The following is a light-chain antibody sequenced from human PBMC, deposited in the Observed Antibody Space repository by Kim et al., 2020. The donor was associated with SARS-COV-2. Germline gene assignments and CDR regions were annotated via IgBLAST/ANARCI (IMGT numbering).Light chain of an antibody. Sequence: SSELTQDPAVSVALGQTVRITCQGDSLRSYYATWYQQKPGQAPILLIYGKNNRPSGIPDRFPGSSSGNTASLIITGTQAGDEADYYCNSRDTNDIVLFGG. J-gene: IGLJ2*01. CDR3: NSRDTNDIVL. CDR1: SLRSYY. V-gene: IGLV3-19*01. CDR2: GKN.